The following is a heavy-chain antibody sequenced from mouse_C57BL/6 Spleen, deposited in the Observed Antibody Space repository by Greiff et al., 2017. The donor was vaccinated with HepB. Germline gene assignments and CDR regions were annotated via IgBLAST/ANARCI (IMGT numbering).Heavy chain of an antibody. D-gene: IGHD3-2*02. CDR2: ISNGGGST. Sequence: EVQLVESGGGLVQPGGSLKLSCAASGFTFSDYYMYWVRQTPEKRLEWVAYISNGGGSTYYSDTVKGRFTISRDNAKNTLYLQMSRLKSEDTAMYYCARRDSSGYLDYWGQGTTLTVSS. V-gene: IGHV5-12*01. CDR3: ARRDSSGYLDY. CDR1: GFTFSDYY. J-gene: IGHJ2*01.